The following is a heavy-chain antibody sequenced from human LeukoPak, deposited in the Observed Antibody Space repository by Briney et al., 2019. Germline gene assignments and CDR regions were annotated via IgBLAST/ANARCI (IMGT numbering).Heavy chain of an antibody. CDR1: GFTFSSYA. J-gene: IGHJ5*02. D-gene: IGHD2-15*01. CDR3: ARGADGVSSNSRGWFDP. CDR2: ISGSGGST. Sequence: GGSLRLSCAASGFTFSSYAMSWVRQAPGKGLEWVSAISGSGGSTYYADSVKGRFTISRDNSRNTLYLQMNSLRAEDTAVYSCARGADGVSSNSRGWFDPWGQGTLVTVSS. V-gene: IGHV3-23*01.